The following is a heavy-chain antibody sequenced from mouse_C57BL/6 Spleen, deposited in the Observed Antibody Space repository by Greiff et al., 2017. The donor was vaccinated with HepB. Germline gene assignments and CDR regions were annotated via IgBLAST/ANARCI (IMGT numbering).Heavy chain of an antibody. CDR3: TRRDRQLRLAY. V-gene: IGHV1-15*01. CDR1: GYTFTDYE. D-gene: IGHD3-2*02. CDR2: IDPETGGT. J-gene: IGHJ3*01. Sequence: VKLMESGAELVRPGASVTLSCKASGYTFTDYEMHWVKQTPVHGLEWIGAIDPETGGTAYNQKFKGKAILTADKSSSTAYMELRSLTSEDSAVYYCTRRDRQLRLAYWGQGTLVTVSA.